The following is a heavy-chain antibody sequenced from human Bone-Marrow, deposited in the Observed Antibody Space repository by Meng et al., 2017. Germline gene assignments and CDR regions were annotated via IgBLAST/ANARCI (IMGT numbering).Heavy chain of an antibody. CDR1: GFTFSSYS. Sequence: GGSLRLSCAASGFTFSSYSMNWVRQAPGKGLEWVSSISSSSYIYYADSVKGRFTLSRDNAKSTVYLQMNSLRAEDTAVYYCASHDYGDYDYWGQGTLVTVSS. V-gene: IGHV3-21*01. D-gene: IGHD4-17*01. J-gene: IGHJ4*02. CDR2: ISSSSYI. CDR3: ASHDYGDYDY.